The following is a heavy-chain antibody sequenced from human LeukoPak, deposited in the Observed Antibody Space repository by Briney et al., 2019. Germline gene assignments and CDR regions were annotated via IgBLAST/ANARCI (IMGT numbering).Heavy chain of an antibody. D-gene: IGHD3-10*01. CDR2: LSYDGSNE. CDR3: AGSWFYRDYFEY. CDR1: GFPFSSYG. V-gene: IGHV3-30*03. J-gene: IGHJ4*02. Sequence: GGSLRLSCAASGFPFSSYGMHWVRQAPGKGLEWVAVLSYDGSNEYYADSVKGRFTISRDNSKNTLYLQMNSLRVEDTAVYYCAGSWFYRDYFEYWGQGALVTVSS.